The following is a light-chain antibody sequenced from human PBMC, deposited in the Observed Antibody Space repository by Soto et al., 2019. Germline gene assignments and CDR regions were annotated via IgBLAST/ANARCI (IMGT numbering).Light chain of an antibody. V-gene: IGLV1-40*01. Sequence: QSVLTQAPAVSGAPGQRITISCAGSSSTIGGGYEVHWYQQLPGTAPKLLIYDNNHRPSGVPDRFSGSKSGTSASLAITGLQAEDEADYYCQSYDSSLSASVFGGGTKVTVL. CDR3: QSYDSSLSASV. J-gene: IGLJ3*02. CDR2: DNN. CDR1: SSTIGGGYE.